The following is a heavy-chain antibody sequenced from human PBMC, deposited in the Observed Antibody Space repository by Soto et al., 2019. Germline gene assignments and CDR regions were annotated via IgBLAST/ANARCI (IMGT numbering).Heavy chain of an antibody. J-gene: IGHJ3*01. Sequence: GSLRLSCAASGFVVTDHYMSWVRQAPGKGLEWVAVFLIGGDTHYGESVKGRFTISRDNSKNTLYLQMNSLRAEDTAVYYCAREPLWSGPLPLDAFDLWGQGTMVTVSS. CDR2: FLIGGDT. V-gene: IGHV3-53*01. CDR3: AREPLWSGPLPLDAFDL. D-gene: IGHD3-3*01. CDR1: GFVVTDHY.